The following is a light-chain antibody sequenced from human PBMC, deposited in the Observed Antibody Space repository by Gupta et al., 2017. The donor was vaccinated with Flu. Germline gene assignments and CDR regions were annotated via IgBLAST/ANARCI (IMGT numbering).Light chain of an antibody. CDR2: AKN. V-gene: IGLV3-19*01. Sequence: SSELTQDPAVSVALGQTVRITCQGDSLSNSYASWYQQKPGQAPVLVIYAKNIRPSGIPDRFSSSSSGNTASLTITGAQAEDEAYYYCNTRDSTYIHQAVFGGGTKLTVL. CDR3: NTRDSTYIHQAV. J-gene: IGLJ2*01. CDR1: SLSNSY.